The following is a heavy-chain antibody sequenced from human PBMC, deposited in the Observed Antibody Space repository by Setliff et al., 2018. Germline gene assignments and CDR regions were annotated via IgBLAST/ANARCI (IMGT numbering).Heavy chain of an antibody. V-gene: IGHV4-31*03. CDR3: ARENSSSFPPFFDY. Sequence: PSETLSLTCTVSGGSISSGGYYWSWIRQHPGKGLEWIGYIYYSGSIYYNPSLKSRVTISVDTSKNQFSLKLSSVTAADTAVYYCARENSSSFPPFFDYWGQGTLVTVSS. CDR1: GGSISSGGYY. CDR2: IYYSGSI. J-gene: IGHJ4*02. D-gene: IGHD6-13*01.